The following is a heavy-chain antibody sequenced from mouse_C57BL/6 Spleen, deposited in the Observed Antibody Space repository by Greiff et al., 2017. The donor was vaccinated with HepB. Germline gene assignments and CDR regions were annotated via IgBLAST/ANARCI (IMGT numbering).Heavy chain of an antibody. CDR3: ARGFLEAMDY. J-gene: IGHJ4*01. CDR1: GYTFTSYW. CDR2: IDPSDSYT. V-gene: IGHV1-69*01. Sequence: VKLQQPGAELVMPGASVKLSCKASGYTFTSYWMHWVKQRPGQGLEWIGEIDPSDSYTNYNQKFKGKSTLTVDKSSSTAYMQLSSLTSEDSAVYYCARGFLEAMDYWGQGTSVTVSS.